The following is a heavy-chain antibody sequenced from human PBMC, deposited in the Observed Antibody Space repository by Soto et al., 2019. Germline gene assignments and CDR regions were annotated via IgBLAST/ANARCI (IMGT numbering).Heavy chain of an antibody. D-gene: IGHD6-6*01. CDR2: IYPGDSDT. J-gene: IGHJ6*03. CDR1: GYSFTSYW. Sequence: PGESLKISCKGSGYSFTSYWIVWVRQMPGKGLEWMGIIYPGDSDTRYSPSFQGQVTISADKSISTAYLQWSSLKASDTAMYYCARQGYSSSYYPLDYYYYMDVWGKGTTVTVSS. V-gene: IGHV5-51*01. CDR3: ARQGYSSSYYPLDYYYYMDV.